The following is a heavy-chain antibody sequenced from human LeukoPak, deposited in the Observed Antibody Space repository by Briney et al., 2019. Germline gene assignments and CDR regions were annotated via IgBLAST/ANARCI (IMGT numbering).Heavy chain of an antibody. J-gene: IGHJ4*02. CDR2: IKSKTDGGIT. V-gene: IGHV3-15*01. CDR3: TTPPYDYGDFPDY. D-gene: IGHD4-17*01. Sequence: GGSLRLSCAASGFTFSNAWMSWVRQAPGKGLEWVGSIKSKTDGGITDYAAPVKGRFTISRDDSKNTLYLQMNSLKTEDTAVYYCTTPPYDYGDFPDYWGQGTLVTVSS. CDR1: GFTFSNAW.